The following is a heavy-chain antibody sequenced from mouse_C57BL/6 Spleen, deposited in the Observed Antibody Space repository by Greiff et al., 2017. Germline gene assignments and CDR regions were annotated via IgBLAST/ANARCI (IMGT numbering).Heavy chain of an antibody. CDR1: GYTFTSYW. CDR2: IHPNSGST. D-gene: IGHD2-14*01. Sequence: VQLQQSGAELVKPGASVKLSCKASGYTFTSYWMHWVKQRPGQGLEWIGMIHPNSGSTNYNEKFKSKATLTVDKSSSTAYMQLSSLTSEDTAVYYCASSVGSTTVPWFAYWGQGTLVTVAA. CDR3: ASSVGSTTVPWFAY. J-gene: IGHJ3*01. V-gene: IGHV1-64*01.